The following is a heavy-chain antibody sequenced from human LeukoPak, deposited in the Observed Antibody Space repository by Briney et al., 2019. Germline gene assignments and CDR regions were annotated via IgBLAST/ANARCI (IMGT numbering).Heavy chain of an antibody. CDR2: ISGSGGST. CDR1: GFTFSSYG. V-gene: IGHV3-23*01. Sequence: GGSLRLSCAASGFTFSSYGMHWVRQAPGKGLEWVSAISGSGGSTYYADSVKGRFTITRDNSKNTLYLQMNSLRAEDTAVYYCAKADGYSYGAFDYWGQGTLVTVSS. CDR3: AKADGYSYGAFDY. J-gene: IGHJ4*02. D-gene: IGHD5-18*01.